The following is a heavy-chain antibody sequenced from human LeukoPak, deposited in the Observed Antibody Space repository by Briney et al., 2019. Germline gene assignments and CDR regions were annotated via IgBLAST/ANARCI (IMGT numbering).Heavy chain of an antibody. CDR2: MNPNSGNT. D-gene: IGHD5-18*01. J-gene: IGHJ4*02. CDR1: GYTFTSYD. CDR3: ARGILRFYGYNY. Sequence: ASVKVSCKASGYTFTSYDINWVRQAPGQGLEWMGWMNPNSGNTGYAQKFQGRVTMTRNTSISTAYMDLSSLRSEDTAVYFCARGILRFYGYNYWGQGTLVTVSS. V-gene: IGHV1-8*01.